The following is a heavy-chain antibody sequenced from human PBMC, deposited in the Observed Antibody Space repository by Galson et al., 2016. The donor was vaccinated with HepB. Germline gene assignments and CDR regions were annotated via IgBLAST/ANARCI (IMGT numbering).Heavy chain of an antibody. CDR2: VTGTAHGGRI. CDR1: GLNSADHA. Sequence: SLRLSGATSGLNSADHALGWLRQAPGKGPEWIGFVTGTAHGGRIDYAAAVKGRFTSSRDDSKNVAYLQINSLNAEDTGVYYGVRDHGGFDALDYWGQGTLVTVSS. J-gene: IGHJ4*02. D-gene: IGHD4-23*01. V-gene: IGHV3-49*03. CDR3: VRDHGGFDALDY.